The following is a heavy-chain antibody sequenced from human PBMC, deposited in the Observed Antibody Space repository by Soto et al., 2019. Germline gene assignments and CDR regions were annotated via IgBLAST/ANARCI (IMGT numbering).Heavy chain of an antibody. CDR1: GFTFSSYW. CDR3: ALLGAIVPVQGGVRAEDGFDI. CDR2: ISTEGSST. D-gene: IGHD2-8*02. Sequence: ELQLVQSGGGLVQPGGSLRLSCAASGFTFSSYWMNWVHQAPGKGLVWVSRISTEGSSTAYGDSVRGRFTISRDNAKNTLYLQMNSLGAEDTGVYYCALLGAIVPVQGGVRAEDGFDIWGQGTMVTVSS. V-gene: IGHV3-74*01. J-gene: IGHJ3*02.